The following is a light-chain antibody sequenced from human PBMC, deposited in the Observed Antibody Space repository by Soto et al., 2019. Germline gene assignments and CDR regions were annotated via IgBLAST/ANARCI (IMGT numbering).Light chain of an antibody. Sequence: EMVMTQSPATQSVSPGERASLSCRASQSIGGNLAWYQQKPGQAPRLLIYGASTKATGVPARFSGSGSRTDFTLTISSLQSENLAIYYRQQYNNWPYTFGQGTKLEI. CDR2: GAS. V-gene: IGKV3-15*01. CDR1: QSIGGN. CDR3: QQYNNWPYT. J-gene: IGKJ2*01.